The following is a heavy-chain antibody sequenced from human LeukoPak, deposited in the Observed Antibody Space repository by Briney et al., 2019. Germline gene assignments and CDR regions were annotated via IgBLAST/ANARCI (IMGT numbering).Heavy chain of an antibody. Sequence: TSETLSLTCTVSGGSISSYYWSWIRQPPGKGLEWIGYIYYSGSTNYNPSLKSRVTISVDTSKNQFSLKLSSVTAADAAVYYCASLNYDYVWGSYRPGEWFDPWGQGTLVTVS. J-gene: IGHJ5*02. D-gene: IGHD3-16*02. CDR3: ASLNYDYVWGSYRPGEWFDP. CDR2: IYYSGST. CDR1: GGSISSYY. V-gene: IGHV4-59*01.